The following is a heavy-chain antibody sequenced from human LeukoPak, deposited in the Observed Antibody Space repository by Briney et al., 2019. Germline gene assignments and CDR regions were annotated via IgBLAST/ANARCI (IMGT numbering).Heavy chain of an antibody. CDR1: GFTFSSYW. D-gene: IGHD6-6*01. Sequence: PGGSLRLSCAASGFTFSSYWMHWVRQAPGKGLVWVSRISTDGSSTNSADSVKGRLTISRHNAKNTLYLQMNSLRAEDTAVYYCVREYSSSSGRAFDMWGQGTMVTVSP. CDR3: VREYSSSSGRAFDM. V-gene: IGHV3-74*01. J-gene: IGHJ3*02. CDR2: ISTDGSST.